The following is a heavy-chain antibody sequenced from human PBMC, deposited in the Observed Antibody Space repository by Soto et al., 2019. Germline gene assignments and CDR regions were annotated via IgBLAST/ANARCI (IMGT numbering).Heavy chain of an antibody. D-gene: IGHD3-16*02. V-gene: IGHV3-53*02. CDR2: IYSGGST. J-gene: IGHJ4*02. CDR3: ARGGRGLRLGELSKFDY. Sequence: EVQLVETGGGLIQPGGSLRLSCAASGFTVSSNYMSWVRQAPGKGLEWVSVIYSGGSTYYADSVKGRFTISRDNSKNTLYLQMNSLRAEDTAVYYCARGGRGLRLGELSKFDYWGQGTLVTVSS. CDR1: GFTVSSNY.